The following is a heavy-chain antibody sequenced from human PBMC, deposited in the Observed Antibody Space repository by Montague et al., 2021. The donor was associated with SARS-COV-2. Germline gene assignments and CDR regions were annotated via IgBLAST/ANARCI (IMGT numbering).Heavy chain of an antibody. CDR2: MYYSGST. Sequence: SXTLSLTCTVSGGSISSYYWSWIRQPPGKGLEWLGYMYYSGSTNYNPSLKSRVTLSVDTSKNQFSLKLSSVTAADTAVYYCARDFDYWGQGTLVTVSS. CDR1: GGSISSYY. V-gene: IGHV4-59*13. CDR3: ARDFDY. J-gene: IGHJ4*02.